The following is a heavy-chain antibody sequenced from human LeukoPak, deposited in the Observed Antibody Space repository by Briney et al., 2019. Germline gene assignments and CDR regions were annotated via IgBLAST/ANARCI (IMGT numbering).Heavy chain of an antibody. D-gene: IGHD4-17*01. J-gene: IGHJ4*02. Sequence: GGSLRLSCAASGFTFSSLWMPWVRQAPGKGLVWVSYINSDGSSTMYADSVKGRFTISRDNAKNTVYLQMNSLRAEDTAVYYCARGGYGPIDYWGQGTLVTVSS. CDR3: ARGGYGPIDY. CDR1: GFTFSSLW. V-gene: IGHV3-74*03. CDR2: INSDGSST.